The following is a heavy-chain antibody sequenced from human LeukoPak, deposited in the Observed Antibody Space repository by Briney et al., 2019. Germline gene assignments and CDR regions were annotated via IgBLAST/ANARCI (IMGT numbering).Heavy chain of an antibody. CDR2: IWDDGNNK. Sequence: GGSLRLSCAASGFSFSNHGMHWVRQAPGKRLEWVEVIWDDGNNKRYANSVHGRFTISRDNSKNRLYLKMNRRRGEDTAVYYCAKTRPLDSSSWSHGDYWGQGTLVTVSS. CDR3: AKTRPLDSSSWSHGDY. V-gene: IGHV3-33*06. CDR1: GFSFSNHG. J-gene: IGHJ4*02. D-gene: IGHD6-13*01.